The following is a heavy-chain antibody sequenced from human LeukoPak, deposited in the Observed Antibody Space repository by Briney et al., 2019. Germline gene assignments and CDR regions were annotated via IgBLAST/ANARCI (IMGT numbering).Heavy chain of an antibody. V-gene: IGHV4-39*07. J-gene: IGHJ5*02. CDR1: GGSISSSSYY. CDR2: IYYSEST. Sequence: SETLSLTCTVSGGSISSSSYYWGWIRQAPGKGLEWIGNIYYSESTYYSPSLNSRVTISVDTSKNQFSLKLTSVTAADTAVYYCASQEQQLIYNWFDPWGQGTLVTVSS. D-gene: IGHD6-13*01. CDR3: ASQEQQLIYNWFDP.